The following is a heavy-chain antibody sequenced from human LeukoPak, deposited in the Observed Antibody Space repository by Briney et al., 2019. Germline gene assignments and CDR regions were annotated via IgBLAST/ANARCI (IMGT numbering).Heavy chain of an antibody. V-gene: IGHV4-39*07. CDR3: ARASGNGGRPTFDY. J-gene: IGHJ4*02. D-gene: IGHD4-23*01. CDR1: GGSISSSSYY. Sequence: SETLSLTCTVSGGSISSSSYYWGWIRQPPGKGLEWFGSIYYSGSTYYNPALKSRVTISVDTSKTQSSLKLSPVTAADTAVYYCARASGNGGRPTFDYWGQGTLVTVSS. CDR2: IYYSGST.